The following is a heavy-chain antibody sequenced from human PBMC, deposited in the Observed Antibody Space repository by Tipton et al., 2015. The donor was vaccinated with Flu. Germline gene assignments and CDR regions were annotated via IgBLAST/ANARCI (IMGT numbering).Heavy chain of an antibody. D-gene: IGHD3-10*01. CDR3: ARDQGFGDGLTYDYYAMDV. V-gene: IGHV4-31*03. CDR1: GGSISSSTDY. J-gene: IGHJ6*02. CDR2: IYYSGST. Sequence: TLSLTCTVSGGSISSSTDYWGWIRQPPGKGLEWIGCIYYSGSTYYNSSLRSRLTISVDTSRNLFSLNLNSVTAADTAVYYCARDQGFGDGLTYDYYAMDVWGQGTTVTVSS.